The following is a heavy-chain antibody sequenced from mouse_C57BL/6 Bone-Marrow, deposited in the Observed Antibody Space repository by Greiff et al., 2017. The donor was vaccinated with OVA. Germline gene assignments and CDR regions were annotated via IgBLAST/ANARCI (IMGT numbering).Heavy chain of an antibody. J-gene: IGHJ4*01. CDR2: IHPNSGST. D-gene: IGHD1-1*01. CDR1: GYTFTSYW. V-gene: IGHV1-64*01. CDR3: ARSPITTVVSGMDD. Sequence: QVQLQQSGAELVKPGASVKLSCKASGYTFTSYWMHWVKQRPGQGLEWIGMIHPNSGSTNYNEKFKSKATLTVDKSSSTAYMQLSSLTSEDSAVYYCARSPITTVVSGMDDWGTGTSVTVSS.